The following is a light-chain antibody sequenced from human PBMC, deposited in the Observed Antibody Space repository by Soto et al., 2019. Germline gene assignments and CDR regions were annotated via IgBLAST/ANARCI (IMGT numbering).Light chain of an antibody. CDR1: QGIRNY. J-gene: IGKJ1*01. CDR2: AAS. CDR3: QKYNSAPRT. Sequence: IRMPQCPSSLSTSIGARVTITCWASQGIRNYLAWYQQTPGKVPKLLIYAASPLQSGVPSRFSGSGSGTDFTLTISSLQPENVATYYCQKYNSAPRTFGQGTKV. V-gene: IGKV1-27*01.